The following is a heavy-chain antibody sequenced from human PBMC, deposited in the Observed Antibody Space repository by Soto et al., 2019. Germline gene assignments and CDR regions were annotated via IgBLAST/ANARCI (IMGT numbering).Heavy chain of an antibody. J-gene: IGHJ4*02. Sequence: SGGSLRLSCAASGFTFSSYGMHWVRQAPGKGLEWVAVISYDGSNKYYADSVRGRFTISRDNSKNTLYLQMNSLRAEDTAVYYCAKDMWLVADIVDYWGQGTLVTV. D-gene: IGHD6-19*01. V-gene: IGHV3-30*18. CDR2: ISYDGSNK. CDR1: GFTFSSYG. CDR3: AKDMWLVADIVDY.